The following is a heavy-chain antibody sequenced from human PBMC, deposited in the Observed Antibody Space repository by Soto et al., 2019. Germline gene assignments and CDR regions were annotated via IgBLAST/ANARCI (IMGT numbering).Heavy chain of an antibody. CDR3: ATSGSYRFDY. CDR2: INSDSSTM. J-gene: IGHJ4*02. V-gene: IGHV3-48*02. Sequence: GGSLRLSCAASGLTFSRSSMNWVRQAPGKGLEWISYINSDSSTMYYADSVKDRFTISRDNAKNSLSLQMNSLRDEDTAVYYCATSGSYRFDYWGQGTLVTVSS. CDR1: GLTFSRSS. D-gene: IGHD1-26*01.